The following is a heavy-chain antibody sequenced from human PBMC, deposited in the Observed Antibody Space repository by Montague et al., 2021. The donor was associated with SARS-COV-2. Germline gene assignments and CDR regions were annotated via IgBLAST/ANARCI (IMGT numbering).Heavy chain of an antibody. V-gene: IGHV4-31*03. Sequence: TLSLTCIVSGCSISSGGYYWSWIRQRPGKGLWWIGYIYYSGSTYYNPSLKSRLSISLDTSKNHFSLRLSSVTAADTAVYYCARSESPSYSSSPFDYWGQGTLVTVSS. D-gene: IGHD6-13*01. CDR3: ARSESPSYSSSPFDY. CDR2: IYYSGST. J-gene: IGHJ4*02. CDR1: GCSISSGGYY.